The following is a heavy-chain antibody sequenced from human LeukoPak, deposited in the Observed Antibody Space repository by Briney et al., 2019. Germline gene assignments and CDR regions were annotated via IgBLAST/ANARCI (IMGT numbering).Heavy chain of an antibody. Sequence: GGTLRLSCAASGFTFSSYGMSWVRQAPGKGLEWVAVISYDGSNKYYADSVKGRFTISRDNSKNSLYLQMNSLRAEDTAVYYCAELGITMIGGVWGKGTTVTISS. CDR1: GFTFSSYG. V-gene: IGHV3-30*18. CDR3: AELGITMIGGV. J-gene: IGHJ6*04. D-gene: IGHD3-10*02. CDR2: ISYDGSNK.